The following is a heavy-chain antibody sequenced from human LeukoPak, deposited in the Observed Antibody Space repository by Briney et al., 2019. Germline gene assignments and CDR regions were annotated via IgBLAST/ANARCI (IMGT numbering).Heavy chain of an antibody. J-gene: IGHJ6*03. Sequence: PGGSLRLSCAASGFTFSSYAMSWVRQAPGKGLEWVSAVSGSGGSTYYADSVKGRFTISRDNSKNTLYLQMNSLRAEDTAVYYCAKAEEVTMFHLYYYYMDVWGKGTTVTVSS. D-gene: IGHD3-10*02. V-gene: IGHV3-23*01. CDR1: GFTFSSYA. CDR3: AKAEEVTMFHLYYYYMDV. CDR2: VSGSGGST.